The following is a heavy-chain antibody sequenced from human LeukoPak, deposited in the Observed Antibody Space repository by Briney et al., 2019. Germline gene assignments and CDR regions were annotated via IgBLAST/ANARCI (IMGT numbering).Heavy chain of an antibody. D-gene: IGHD2-2*01. V-gene: IGHV3-30*04. CDR1: GVTFSSYA. CDR3: ARGASRGYCTSTSCLYWYFDL. J-gene: IGHJ2*01. Sequence: RCLRLSCAASGVTFSSYAMHWVRQAPGKGRERGAVISFDVNNKFYADSVKGRFTISRDNSNNTLYLQMNSLRAEDTAVYYCARGASRGYCTSTSCLYWYFDLWGRGTLVTVSS. CDR2: ISFDVNNK.